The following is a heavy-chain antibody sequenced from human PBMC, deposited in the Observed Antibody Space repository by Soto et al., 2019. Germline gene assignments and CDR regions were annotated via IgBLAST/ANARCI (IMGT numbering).Heavy chain of an antibody. CDR1: GESVSTKNTA. D-gene: IGHD3-10*01. CDR2: TYYRSKWYN. V-gene: IGHV6-1*01. J-gene: IGHJ4*02. Sequence: PSQTLSPPCVISGESVSTKNTAWNCIRPSPSGGLEWLGRTYYRSKWYNDYATSMKSRITISPDTSKNQFSLHLNSVTPEDTAVYFCARRFFDLGSAFDFWGQGTPVTVSS. CDR3: ARRFFDLGSAFDF.